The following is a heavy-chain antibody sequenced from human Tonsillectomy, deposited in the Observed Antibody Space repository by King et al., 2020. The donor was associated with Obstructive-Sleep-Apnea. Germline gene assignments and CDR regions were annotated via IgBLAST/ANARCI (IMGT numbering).Heavy chain of an antibody. Sequence: VQLVESGAEVKKPGESLRISCKGSGYSFTSYWISWVRQMPGKGLEWMGRIEPSDSYTNYSPSFQGHVTISADKSTSTAYLQWSSLKASDTAMYYCARQAPTTVKPNYYYGMDVWGQGTTVTVSS. CDR3: ARQAPTTVKPNYYYGMDV. V-gene: IGHV5-10-1*01. CDR2: IEPSDSYT. J-gene: IGHJ6*02. D-gene: IGHD4-11*01. CDR1: GYSFTSYW.